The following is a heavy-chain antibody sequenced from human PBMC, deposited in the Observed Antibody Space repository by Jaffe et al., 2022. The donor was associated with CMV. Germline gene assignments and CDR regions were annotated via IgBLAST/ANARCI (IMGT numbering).Heavy chain of an antibody. Sequence: QVQLQQWGAGLLKPSETLSLTCAVYGGSFSGYYWSWIRQPPGKGLEWIGEINHSGSTNYNPSLKSRVTISVDTSKNQFSLKLSSVTAADTAVYYCARGFRVYGVHIYYYYYYMDVWGKGTTVTVSS. CDR1: GGSFSGYY. D-gene: IGHD2-8*01. CDR3: ARGFRVYGVHIYYYYYYMDV. J-gene: IGHJ6*03. CDR2: INHSGST. V-gene: IGHV4-34*01.